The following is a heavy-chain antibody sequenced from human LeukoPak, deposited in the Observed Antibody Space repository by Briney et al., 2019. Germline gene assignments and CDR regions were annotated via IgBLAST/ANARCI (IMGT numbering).Heavy chain of an antibody. Sequence: SETLSLTCTVSGGSISSGSYYWSWIRQPAGMRLEWIGRIYTSGSTNYNPSLKSRVTISVDTSKNQFSLNLSSVTAADTAVYYCARGVHGAFYIWGQGTMVTVSS. CDR3: ARGVHGAFYI. V-gene: IGHV4-61*02. D-gene: IGHD1-1*01. CDR2: IYTSGST. J-gene: IGHJ3*02. CDR1: GGSISSGSYY.